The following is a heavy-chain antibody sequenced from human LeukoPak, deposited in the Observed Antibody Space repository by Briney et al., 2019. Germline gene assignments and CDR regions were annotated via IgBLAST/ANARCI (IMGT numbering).Heavy chain of an antibody. CDR1: GFTFSSYG. J-gene: IGHJ6*03. V-gene: IGHV3-30*02. D-gene: IGHD6-6*01. Sequence: GGSLRLSCAASGFTFSSYGMHWVRQAPGKGLEWVAFIRYDGSNKYYADSVKGRFTISRDNSKNTLYLQMNSLRAEDTAVYYCAKDRSSFLYYCYYYMDVWGKGTTVTVSS. CDR3: AKDRSSFLYYCYYYMDV. CDR2: IRYDGSNK.